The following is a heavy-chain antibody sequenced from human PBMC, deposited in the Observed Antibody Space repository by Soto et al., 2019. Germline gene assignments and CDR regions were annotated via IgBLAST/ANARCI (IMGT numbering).Heavy chain of an antibody. CDR2: ISGSGGST. Sequence: HPGGSLRLSCAASGFTFSSYAMSWVRQAPGKGLEWVSAISGSGGSTYYADSVKGRFTISRDNSKNTLYLQMNSLRAEDTAVYYCAKDFNQKLELPTEPHTVAFDIWGQGTMVTVSS. D-gene: IGHD1-7*01. J-gene: IGHJ3*02. CDR1: GFTFSSYA. V-gene: IGHV3-23*01. CDR3: AKDFNQKLELPTEPHTVAFDI.